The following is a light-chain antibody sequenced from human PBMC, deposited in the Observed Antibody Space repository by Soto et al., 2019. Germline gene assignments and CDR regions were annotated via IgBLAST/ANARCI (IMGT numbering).Light chain of an antibody. CDR2: VAF. CDR3: QQSFRSPIT. V-gene: IGKV1-39*01. J-gene: IGKJ5*01. CDR1: QSIALS. Sequence: DIPMTQSPSYLSACASGTVIMXMGASQSIALSVNWYQQKPGKAPKLLIYVAFTLESGVPSRFSGSGSGTEFTLTIRSLQPEDFATYYCQQSFRSPITVGQGTRLEI.